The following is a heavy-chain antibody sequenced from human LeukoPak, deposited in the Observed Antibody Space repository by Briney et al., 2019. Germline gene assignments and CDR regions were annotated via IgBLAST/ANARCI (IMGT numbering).Heavy chain of an antibody. J-gene: IGHJ4*02. D-gene: IGHD2-15*01. V-gene: IGHV1-69*13. CDR1: GGTFSSYA. CDR2: IIPIFGTA. Sequence: GASVTVSCKASGGTFSSYAISWVRQAPGQGLEWMGGIIPIFGTANYAQKFQGRVTITADESTSTAYMELSSLRSEDTAVYYCARVGAAGISDYWGQGTLVTVSS. CDR3: ARVGAAGISDY.